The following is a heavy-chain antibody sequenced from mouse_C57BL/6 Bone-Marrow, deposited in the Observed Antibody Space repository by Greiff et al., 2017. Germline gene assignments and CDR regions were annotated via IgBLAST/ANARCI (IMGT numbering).Heavy chain of an antibody. V-gene: IGHV10-1*01. CDR2: IRSKSNNYAT. J-gene: IGHJ3*01. CDR1: GFSFNTYA. CDR3: VRQNFFAY. Sequence: EVKLMESGGGLVQPKGSLKLSCAASGFSFNTYAMNWVRQAPGKGLEWVARIRSKSNNYATYYADSVKDRFTISRDDSESMLYLQMNNLKTEDTAMYYCVRQNFFAYWGQGTLVTVSA.